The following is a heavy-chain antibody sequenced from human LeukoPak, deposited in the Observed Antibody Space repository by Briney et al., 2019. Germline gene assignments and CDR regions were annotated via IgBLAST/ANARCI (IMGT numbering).Heavy chain of an antibody. V-gene: IGHV3-11*04. CDR1: GFTFSDYY. J-gene: IGHJ4*02. D-gene: IGHD5-18*01. CDR2: ISSSGSTI. Sequence: VGSLRLSCAASGFTFSDYYMSWIRQAPGKGLEWVSYISSSGSTIYYADSVKGRFTISRDNAKNSLYLQMNSLRAEDTAVYYCVREQPIGYSSGYPFDYWRQATLVTVSS. CDR3: VREQPIGYSSGYPFDY.